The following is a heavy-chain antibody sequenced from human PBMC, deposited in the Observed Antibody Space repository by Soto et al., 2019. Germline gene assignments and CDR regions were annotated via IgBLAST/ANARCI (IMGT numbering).Heavy chain of an antibody. CDR2: IIPIFGTA. CDR1: GGTFSSYA. V-gene: IGHV1-69*12. CDR3: ARDRSPYYYDSSGFEDWFDP. D-gene: IGHD3-22*01. Sequence: QVQLVQSGAEVKKPGSSVKVSCKASGGTFSSYAISWVRQAPGQGLEWMGGIIPIFGTANYAQKFQGRVTITADESTSTAYMELSSLRSEDTAVYYCARDRSPYYYDSSGFEDWFDPWGQGTLVTVSS. J-gene: IGHJ5*02.